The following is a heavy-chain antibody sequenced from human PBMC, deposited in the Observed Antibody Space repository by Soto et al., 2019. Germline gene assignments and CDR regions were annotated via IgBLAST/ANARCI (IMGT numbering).Heavy chain of an antibody. J-gene: IGHJ4*02. CDR1: GGSINNNGYF. CDR2: IYNSGST. Sequence: QVQLQESGPGVVEPSQTLSLTCTVSGGSINNNGYFWSWIRQPPGRGLEWIGHIYNSGSTYSNPSLKSRLTISVDTSKNQFSLKLSSVTAADTAVYYCARGPSGDKVDYWGQGTLVTVSS. D-gene: IGHD1-26*01. V-gene: IGHV4-30-4*01. CDR3: ARGPSGDKVDY.